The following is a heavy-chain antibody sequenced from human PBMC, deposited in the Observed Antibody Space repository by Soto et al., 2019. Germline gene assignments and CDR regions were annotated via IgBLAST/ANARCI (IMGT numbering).Heavy chain of an antibody. CDR2: ISGSGGST. Sequence: EVQLLESGGGLVQPGGSLRLSCAASGFTFSSYAMSWVRQAPGKGLEWVSAISGSGGSTYYADSVKGRFTISRDNSKNTLYLQMNSLRAEDTAVYYCAKGEQWLFRGENYYYYMDVWGKGTTVTVSS. CDR1: GFTFSSYA. CDR3: AKGEQWLFRGENYYYYMDV. V-gene: IGHV3-23*01. J-gene: IGHJ6*03. D-gene: IGHD6-19*01.